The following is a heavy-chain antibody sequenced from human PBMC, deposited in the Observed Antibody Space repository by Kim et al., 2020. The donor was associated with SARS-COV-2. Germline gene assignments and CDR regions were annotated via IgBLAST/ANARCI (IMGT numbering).Heavy chain of an antibody. D-gene: IGHD6-19*01. J-gene: IGHJ6*02. V-gene: IGHV1-24*01. CDR3: ATGVGVDGRSSDYYYYYGMDA. CDR1: GYTLTELS. CDR2: FDPEDGET. Sequence: ASVKVSCKVSGYTLTELSMHWVRQAPGKGLEWMGGFDPEDGETIYAQKFQGRVTMTEDTSTDTAYMELSSLRSEDTAVYYCATGVGVDGRSSDYYYYYGMDAWGQGTPVTVSS.